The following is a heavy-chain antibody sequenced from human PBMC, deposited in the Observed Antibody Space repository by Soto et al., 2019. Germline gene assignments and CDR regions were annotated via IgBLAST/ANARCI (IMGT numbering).Heavy chain of an antibody. CDR3: ARDYYDGSGYSADCDY. D-gene: IGHD3-22*01. CDR2: ISSSSSTI. V-gene: IGHV3-48*01. CDR1: GFTFSSYS. J-gene: IGHJ4*02. Sequence: EVQLVESGGGLVQPGGSLRLSCAASGFTFSSYSMNWVRQAPGKGLEWFSYISSSSSTIYYADSVKGRFTISRDNAKNSLYLQMNSLRAEDTAVYYCARDYYDGSGYSADCDYWGQGTLVTVSS.